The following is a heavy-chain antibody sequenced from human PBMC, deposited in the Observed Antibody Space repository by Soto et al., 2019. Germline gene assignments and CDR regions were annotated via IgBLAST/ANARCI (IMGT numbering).Heavy chain of an antibody. CDR1: GYTFTAYF. V-gene: IGHV1-2*02. Sequence: QAQLVQSGAAVKKPGASVTVSCKASGYTFTAYFIHWVRQAPGQGFEWVGWINPNNGATNIARKFQGRVTMTRDTSISTAYMELSRVMSDDTAIFYCARVLTSVTTGELDPWGQGTLVTVSS. CDR3: ARVLTSVTTGELDP. D-gene: IGHD4-17*01. CDR2: INPNNGAT. J-gene: IGHJ5*02.